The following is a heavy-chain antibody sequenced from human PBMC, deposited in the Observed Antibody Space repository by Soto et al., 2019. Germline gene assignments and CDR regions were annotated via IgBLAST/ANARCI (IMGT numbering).Heavy chain of an antibody. CDR1: GGTFSSYA. J-gene: IGHJ6*02. CDR3: AGPPELTRIYYCYGMDV. CDR2: IIPIFGTA. D-gene: IGHD1-7*01. V-gene: IGHV1-69*13. Sequence: SVKVSCKASGGTFSSYAISWVRQAPGQGLEWMGGIIPIFGTANYAQKSQGRVTITADESTSTAYMELSSLRSEDTAVYYCAGPPELTRIYYCYGMDVWGQGTTVTVSS.